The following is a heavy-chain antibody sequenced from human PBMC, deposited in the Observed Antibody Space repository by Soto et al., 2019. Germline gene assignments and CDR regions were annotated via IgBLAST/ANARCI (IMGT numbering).Heavy chain of an antibody. J-gene: IGHJ5*02. CDR2: ISGSGGST. CDR1: GFTFSSYA. CDR3: AKSPFEYSSGWYGSWFDP. D-gene: IGHD6-19*01. V-gene: IGHV3-23*01. Sequence: GGSLRLSCAASGFTFSSYAMSWVRQAPGKGLEWVSAISGSGGSTYYADSVKGRFTISRDNSKNTLYLQMNSQRSEDTAVYYCAKSPFEYSSGWYGSWFDPWGQGTLVTVSS.